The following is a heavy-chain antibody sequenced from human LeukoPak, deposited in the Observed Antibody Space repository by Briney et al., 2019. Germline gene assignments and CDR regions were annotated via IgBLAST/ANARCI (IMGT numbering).Heavy chain of an antibody. J-gene: IGHJ5*02. CDR2: ISYDGSNK. CDR1: GFTFSSYA. CDR3: AREGGSYCSSTSCSYNWFDP. D-gene: IGHD2-2*01. Sequence: GGSRRLSCAASGFTFSSYAMHWVRQAPGKGLEWVAVISYDGSNKYYADSVKGRFTISRDNSKNTLYLQMNSLRAEDTAVYYCAREGGSYCSSTSCSYNWFDPWGQGTLVTVSS. V-gene: IGHV3-30-3*01.